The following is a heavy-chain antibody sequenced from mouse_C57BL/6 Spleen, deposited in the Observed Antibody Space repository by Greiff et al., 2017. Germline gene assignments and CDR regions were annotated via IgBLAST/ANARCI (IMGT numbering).Heavy chain of an antibody. V-gene: IGHV3-6*01. J-gene: IGHJ2*01. CDR3: ARELGY. CDR1: GYSITSGYY. Sequence: EVQLQQSGPGLVKPSQSLSLTCSVTGYSITSGYYWNWIRQFPGNKLEWMGYISYDGSNNYNPSLKNRISITRDTSKNQFFLKLNSVTTEDTATYYCARELGYWGQGTTLTVSS. CDR2: ISYDGSN.